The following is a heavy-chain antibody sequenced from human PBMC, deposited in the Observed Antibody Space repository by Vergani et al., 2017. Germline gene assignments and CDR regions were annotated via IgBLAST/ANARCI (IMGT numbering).Heavy chain of an antibody. V-gene: IGHV4-39*02. J-gene: IGHJ2*01. CDR1: GGSLNPSRSF. Sequence: QLQLQESGPGLVKPSETLSLICTVSGGSLNPSRSFWGWIRQSPGKGLEWIGSINYVGSTYYIPSLQSRATVFVATSKNQFSLNLTSVTAADTAVYYCARERGDNWYFDLWGRGTLVTVSS. D-gene: IGHD3-16*01. CDR2: INYVGST. CDR3: ARERGDNWYFDL.